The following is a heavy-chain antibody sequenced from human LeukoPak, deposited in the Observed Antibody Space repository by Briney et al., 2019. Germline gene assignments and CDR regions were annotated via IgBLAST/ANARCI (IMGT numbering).Heavy chain of an antibody. Sequence: GGSLRLPCAASGFTFSSYSMNWVRQAPGKGLEWVSSISSSSSYIYYADSVKGRFTISRDNAKNSLYLQMNSLRAEDTAVYYCARDGSGSYYIDYWGQGTLVTVSS. D-gene: IGHD1-26*01. J-gene: IGHJ4*02. CDR1: GFTFSSYS. CDR2: ISSSSSYI. CDR3: ARDGSGSYYIDY. V-gene: IGHV3-21*01.